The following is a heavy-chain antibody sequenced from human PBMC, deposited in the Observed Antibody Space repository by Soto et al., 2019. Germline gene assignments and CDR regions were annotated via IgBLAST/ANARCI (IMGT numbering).Heavy chain of an antibody. J-gene: IGHJ6*02. V-gene: IGHV5-10-1*01. D-gene: IGHD4-17*01. Sequence: GESLEISCKGSGYSFTSYWISWVRQMPGKGLEWMGRIDPSDSYTDYSPSFQGHVTISADKSISTAYLQWSGLKASDTAMYYCASGDYGYGMDVWGQGTTVTVSS. CDR1: GYSFTSYW. CDR3: ASGDYGYGMDV. CDR2: IDPSDSYT.